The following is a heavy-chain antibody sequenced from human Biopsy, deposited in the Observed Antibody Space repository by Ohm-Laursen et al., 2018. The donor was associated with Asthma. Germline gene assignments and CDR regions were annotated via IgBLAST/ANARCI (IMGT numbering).Heavy chain of an antibody. CDR2: ISYGGKT. CDR3: ARRITIFGVVQKDHGMDA. J-gene: IGHJ6*02. D-gene: IGHD3-3*01. CDR1: GGSMTPTSHY. Sequence: SETLSLTCTVFGGSMTPTSHYWDWIRQAPGKGLEWIGYISYGGKTSYNPSLKNRVTISRDTSKNQFSLWLTSVTAADTAVYFCARRITIFGVVQKDHGMDAWGQGTTVIVSS. V-gene: IGHV4-39*01.